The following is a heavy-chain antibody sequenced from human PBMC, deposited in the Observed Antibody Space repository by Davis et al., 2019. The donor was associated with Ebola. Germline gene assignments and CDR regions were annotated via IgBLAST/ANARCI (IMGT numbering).Heavy chain of an antibody. D-gene: IGHD2-15*01. CDR3: TRLGVAARGMDV. CDR1: GGTFSSYA. Sequence: AASVKVSCKASGGTFSSYAISWVRQAPGQGLEWMGGIIPIFGTANYAQKFQGWVTMTRDTSISTAYMELSRLRSEDTAVYYCTRLGVAARGMDVWGQGTTVTVSS. CDR2: IIPIFGTA. V-gene: IGHV1-69*05. J-gene: IGHJ6*02.